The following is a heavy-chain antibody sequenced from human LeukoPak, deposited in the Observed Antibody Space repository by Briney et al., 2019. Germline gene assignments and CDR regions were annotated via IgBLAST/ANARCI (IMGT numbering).Heavy chain of an antibody. CDR3: ARGIDY. Sequence: SETLSLTCTVSGGSISSYYWSWIRQPPGKGLEWIGYIYYSGSTNYNPSLKSRVTISVDTSKNQFSLKLSSVTAADTAVYYCARGIDYWGQGTLVTVSS. J-gene: IGHJ4*02. CDR1: GGSISSYY. V-gene: IGHV4-59*01. CDR2: IYYSGST.